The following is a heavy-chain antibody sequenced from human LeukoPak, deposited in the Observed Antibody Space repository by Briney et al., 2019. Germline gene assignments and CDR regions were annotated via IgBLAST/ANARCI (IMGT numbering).Heavy chain of an antibody. CDR1: GGSFSGYY. D-gene: IGHD2-15*01. V-gene: IGHV4-34*01. J-gene: IGHJ6*03. CDR2: INHSGST. CDR3: ARRPGGRLTSPPYYYYMDV. Sequence: SETLSLTCAVYGGSFSGYYWSWIRQPPGKGLEWIGEINHSGSTNYNPSLKSRVTISVDTSKNQFSLKLSSVTAADTAVYYCARRPGGRLTSPPYYYYMDVWGKGTTVTISS.